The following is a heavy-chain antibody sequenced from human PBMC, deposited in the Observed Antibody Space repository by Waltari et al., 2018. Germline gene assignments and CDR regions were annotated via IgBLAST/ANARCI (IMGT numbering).Heavy chain of an antibody. CDR2: IKQDGSEK. V-gene: IGHV3-7*01. J-gene: IGHJ4*02. CDR3: ASGSYCFDY. CDR1: GFTFSSHW. Sequence: EVQLVESGGGLVQPGGSLRLSCAASGFTFSSHWMSWVRQAPGKGLEWVANIKQDGSEKYYVDSVKGRFTISRDNAKNSLYLQMNSLRAEDTAVYYCASGSYCFDYWGQGTLVTVSS. D-gene: IGHD1-26*01.